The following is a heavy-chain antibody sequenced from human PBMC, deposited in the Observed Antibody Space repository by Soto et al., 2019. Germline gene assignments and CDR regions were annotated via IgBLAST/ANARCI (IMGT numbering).Heavy chain of an antibody. D-gene: IGHD6-19*01. CDR1: GFTFSSYW. V-gene: IGHV3-74*01. CDR2: INSDGSST. CDR3: ARDPSGQNYYYYYMDV. J-gene: IGHJ6*03. Sequence: GGSLRLSCAASGFTFSSYWMHWVRQAPGKGLVWVSRINSDGSSTSYADSVKGRFTISRDNAKNTLYLQMNSLRAEDTAVYYCARDPSGQNYYYYYMDVWGKATTVTVSS.